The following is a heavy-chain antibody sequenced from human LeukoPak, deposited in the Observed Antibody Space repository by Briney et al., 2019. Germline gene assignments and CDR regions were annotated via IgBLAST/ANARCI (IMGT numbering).Heavy chain of an antibody. CDR1: GGSFSGYY. D-gene: IGHD3-22*01. CDR3: ARDIQGNDSSGYWAFDI. V-gene: IGHV4-34*01. Sequence: SETLSLTCAVYGGSFSGYYWTWIRHSPGKGLEWFGEITHSGGTHYNPSLESRVAISVDTSKNQFSLKLSSVTAADTAVYYCARDIQGNDSSGYWAFDIWGQGTMVTVSS. J-gene: IGHJ3*02. CDR2: ITHSGGT.